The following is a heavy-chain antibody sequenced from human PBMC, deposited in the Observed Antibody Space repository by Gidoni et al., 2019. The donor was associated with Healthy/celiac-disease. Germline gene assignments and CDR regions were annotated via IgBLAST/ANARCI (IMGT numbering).Heavy chain of an antibody. CDR3: ARALCLSGYCSGAGGYFDY. CDR2: ISAYNGNT. Sequence: QVQLVQSGAEVKKPGASVKVSCKASGYTFTSYGISWVRQAPGQGLEWMGWISAYNGNTNYAQKLQGRVTMTTDTSTSTAYMELRSLRSDDTAVYYCARALCLSGYCSGAGGYFDYWGQGTLVTVSS. J-gene: IGHJ4*02. V-gene: IGHV1-18*01. CDR1: GYTFTSYG. D-gene: IGHD2-15*01.